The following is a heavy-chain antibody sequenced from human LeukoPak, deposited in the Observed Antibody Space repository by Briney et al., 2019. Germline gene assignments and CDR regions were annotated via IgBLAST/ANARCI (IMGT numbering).Heavy chain of an antibody. Sequence: GASVKVSCKASGYTFTSYSISWVRQAPGQGPEWMGWISAYNGNTIYAQKVKGRVTMTTDTSTSTAYMELRSLKSDDTAVYYCARASCCSGGSCYSDYWGQGTLVTVSS. V-gene: IGHV1-18*01. CDR3: ARASCCSGGSCYSDY. D-gene: IGHD2-15*01. CDR2: ISAYNGNT. CDR1: GYTFTSYS. J-gene: IGHJ4*02.